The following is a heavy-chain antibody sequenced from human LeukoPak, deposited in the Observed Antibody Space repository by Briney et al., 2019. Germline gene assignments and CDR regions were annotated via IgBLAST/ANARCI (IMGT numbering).Heavy chain of an antibody. CDR1: GYTFTVYF. J-gene: IGHJ4*02. Sequence: WASVKVSSKAAGYTFTVYFLYWVRQAPGQGLEWMGWINPNSGDTKYAPKFQGRVTMTRDTSITTAYMDLSRLTSDDTAVYYCASSFSGSSYFDSWGQGTLVTVSS. CDR3: ASSFSGSSYFDS. V-gene: IGHV1-2*02. D-gene: IGHD3-10*01. CDR2: INPNSGDT.